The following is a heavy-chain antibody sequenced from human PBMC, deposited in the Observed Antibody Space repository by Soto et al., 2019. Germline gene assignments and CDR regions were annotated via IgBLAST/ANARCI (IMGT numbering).Heavy chain of an antibody. CDR2: IDPSDSYT. CDR1: GYSFSSYW. CDR3: ARHNRDSSGWSSFEY. V-gene: IGHV5-10-1*01. D-gene: IGHD6-19*01. J-gene: IGHJ4*02. Sequence: SLKISCKGSGYSFSSYWISWVRQMPGKGLEWMGRIDPSDSYTNYSPSFQGHVTISADKSISTAYLQWSSLKASDTAMYYCARHNRDSSGWSSFEYWGQGTLVTLLL.